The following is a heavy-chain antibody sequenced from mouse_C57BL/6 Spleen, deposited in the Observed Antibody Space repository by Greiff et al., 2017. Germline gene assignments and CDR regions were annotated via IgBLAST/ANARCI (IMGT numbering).Heavy chain of an antibody. CDR1: GFTFSDYG. CDR3: ARPGMRGYWYFDV. J-gene: IGHJ1*03. V-gene: IGHV5-17*01. CDR2: ISSGSSTI. D-gene: IGHD4-1*01. Sequence: EVKLVESGGGLVKPGGSLKLSCAASGFTFSDYGMHWVRRAPEKGLEWVAYISSGSSTIYYADTVKGRFTISRDNAKNTLFLQMTSLRSEDTAMYYCARPGMRGYWYFDVWGTGTTVTVSS.